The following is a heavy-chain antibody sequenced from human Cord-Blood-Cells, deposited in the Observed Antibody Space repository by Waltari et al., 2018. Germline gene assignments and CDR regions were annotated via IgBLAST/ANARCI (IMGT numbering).Heavy chain of an antibody. CDR3: ARGKNHYDFWSGYDAFDI. D-gene: IGHD3-3*01. CDR2: MNPNSGNT. J-gene: IGHJ3*02. Sequence: QVQLVQSGAEVKKPGASVKVSCKASGYTFTSYDINWVRQDTGQGLEWMGWMNPNSGNTGYAQKFQGRVTITRNTSISTAYMELSSLRSEDTAVYYCARGKNHYDFWSGYDAFDIWGQGTMVTVSS. CDR1: GYTFTSYD. V-gene: IGHV1-8*03.